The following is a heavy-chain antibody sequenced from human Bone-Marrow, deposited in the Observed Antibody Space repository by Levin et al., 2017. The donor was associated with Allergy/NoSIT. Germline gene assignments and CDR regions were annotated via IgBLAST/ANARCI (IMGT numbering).Heavy chain of an antibody. J-gene: IGHJ6*02. D-gene: IGHD6-6*01. V-gene: IGHV3-64*01. CDR3: ARGSSSIYRYYDGMGV. Sequence: QSGGSLRLSCAASGFTLSSYAMHWVRQAPGKGLEYVSAIISNGDTTFYANSVKGRFTISRDSSKNMLYLQMGSLRVEDMAVYYCARGSSSIYRYYDGMGVWGQGTTVIVSS. CDR2: IISNGDTT. CDR1: GFTLSSYA.